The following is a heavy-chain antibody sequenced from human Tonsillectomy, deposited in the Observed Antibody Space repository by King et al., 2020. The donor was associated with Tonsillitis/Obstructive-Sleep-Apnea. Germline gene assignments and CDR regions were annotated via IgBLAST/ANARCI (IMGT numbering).Heavy chain of an antibody. CDR3: ARGELWWCDY. J-gene: IGHJ4*02. Sequence: QLVQSGAEVKKPGASVKVSCKASAYTFTGYYIHWVRQAPGQGFEWMGWIDPNSGGTSYAQKFQGRVTMTRDTSISTAYMELRRLTSDDTAVYYCARGELWWCDYWGQGTLVIVSS. CDR1: AYTFTGYY. CDR2: IDPNSGGT. V-gene: IGHV1-2*02. D-gene: IGHD2-21*01.